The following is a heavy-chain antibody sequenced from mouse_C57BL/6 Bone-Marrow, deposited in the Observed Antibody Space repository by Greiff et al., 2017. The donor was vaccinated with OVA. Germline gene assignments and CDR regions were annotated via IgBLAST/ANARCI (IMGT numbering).Heavy chain of an antibody. D-gene: IGHD2-3*01. CDR3: ARWRYDGHLLRDFDY. V-gene: IGHV1-19*01. CDR2: INPYNGGT. Sequence: VQLQQSGPVLVKPGASVKMSCKASGYTFTDYYMNWVKQSHGKSLEWIGVINPYNGGTSYNQKFKGKATLTVAKSSSTAYMELNSLTSEDSAVYYCARWRYDGHLLRDFDYWGQGTTLTVSS. J-gene: IGHJ2*01. CDR1: GYTFTDYY.